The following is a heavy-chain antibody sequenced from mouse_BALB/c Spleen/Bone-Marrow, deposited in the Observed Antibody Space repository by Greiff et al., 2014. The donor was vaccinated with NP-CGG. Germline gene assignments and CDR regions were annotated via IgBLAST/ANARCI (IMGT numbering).Heavy chain of an antibody. CDR1: GFTFTDYY. CDR2: IRNKANGYTT. CDR3: ASLPHYGNSAWFAY. D-gene: IGHD2-1*01. J-gene: IGHJ3*01. V-gene: IGHV7-3*02. Sequence: EVQLVESGGGLVQPGGSLRLSCATSGFTFTDYYMSWVRQPPGKALEWLGFIRNKANGYTTEYSASVKGRFTISRDNSQSILYLQMNTLRAEDSATYYCASLPHYGNSAWFAYWGQGTLVTVSA.